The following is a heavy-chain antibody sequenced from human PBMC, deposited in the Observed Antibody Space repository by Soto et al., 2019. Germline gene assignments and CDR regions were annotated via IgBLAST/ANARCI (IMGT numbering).Heavy chain of an antibody. V-gene: IGHV4-39*01. CDR3: AETRNYDILTGYYLPGAFDI. CDR1: GGSISSSSYY. D-gene: IGHD3-9*01. Sequence: QLQLQESGPGLVKPSETLSLTCTVSGGSISSSSYYWGWIRQPPGKGLEWIGSIYYSGSTYYNPSLKSRVTISVDTSKNQFSLKLSSVTAADTAVYYCAETRNYDILTGYYLPGAFDIWGQGTMVTVSS. CDR2: IYYSGST. J-gene: IGHJ3*02.